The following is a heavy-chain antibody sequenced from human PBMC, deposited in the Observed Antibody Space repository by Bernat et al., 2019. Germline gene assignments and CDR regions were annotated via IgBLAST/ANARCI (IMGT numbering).Heavy chain of an antibody. D-gene: IGHD3-9*01. Sequence: QVQLQESGPGLVKPSGTLSLTCTFSGGSISTYYWSWIRQPPGKGLESIGYIYSSGSTNYNPSLKGRATISIDTSVNQFSLELNSGTAADTAVYYCTGADILTGFPDYWGQGILVTVSS. CDR3: TGADILTGFPDY. J-gene: IGHJ4*02. V-gene: IGHV4-59*01. CDR1: GGSISTYY. CDR2: IYSSGST.